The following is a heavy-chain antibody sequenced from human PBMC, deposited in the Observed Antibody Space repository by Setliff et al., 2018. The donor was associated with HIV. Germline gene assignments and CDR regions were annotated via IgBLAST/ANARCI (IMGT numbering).Heavy chain of an antibody. CDR1: GGSISTNYYY. V-gene: IGHV4-31*03. Sequence: SETLSLTCSVSGGSISTNYYYWSWIRQHPGKGLEWIGYIYNSGTTFYNPSLESRLIMSVDPSKNQFSLKLTSVTAADTAVYYCARGRYFRDISDSLFDFWGQGTLVTVPQ. J-gene: IGHJ4*02. D-gene: IGHD2-21*01. CDR2: IYNSGTT. CDR3: ARGRYFRDISDSLFDF.